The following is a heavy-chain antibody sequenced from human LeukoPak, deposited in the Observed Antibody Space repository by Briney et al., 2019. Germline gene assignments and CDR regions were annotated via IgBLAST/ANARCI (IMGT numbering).Heavy chain of an antibody. CDR1: GFTFSNYW. D-gene: IGHD4-23*01. V-gene: IGHV3-74*01. J-gene: IGHJ4*02. CDR3: ASLASAEVVTPPDY. Sequence: GGSLRLSCAASGFTFSNYWMHWVRQAPGKGLVWVSRINSDGINTSYADSVKGRFTISRDNAKNTLYLQMNSLRAEDTVVYYCASLASAEVVTPPDYWGQGTLVTVSS. CDR2: INSDGINT.